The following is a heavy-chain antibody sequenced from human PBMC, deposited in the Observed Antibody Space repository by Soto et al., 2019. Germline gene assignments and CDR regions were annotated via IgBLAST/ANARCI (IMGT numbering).Heavy chain of an antibody. CDR3: ATSKGPFDY. V-gene: IGHV3-48*01. D-gene: IGHD3-3*02. CDR2: ITGSSSTI. J-gene: IGHJ4*02. CDR1: GFTFSSYS. Sequence: GGSLRLSCAASGFTFSSYSMNWVRQAPGKGLEWVSYITGSSSTIYYPDSVKGRFTISRDNAKNSLYLQMSSLRAEDTAVYYCATSKGPFDYWGQGTLVTVSS.